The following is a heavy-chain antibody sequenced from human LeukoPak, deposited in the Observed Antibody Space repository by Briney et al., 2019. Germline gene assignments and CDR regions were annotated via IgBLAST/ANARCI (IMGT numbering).Heavy chain of an antibody. Sequence: SGTLSLTCTVSGGSISDYYWTWIRQSPGKGLEWIGYIYTGGTTNYNPSLKSRVTISVDTSKSQFSLRLTSVTAADTAVYYCANKYCTRTSCYYDYWGQGTLVTVSS. CDR2: IYTGGTT. J-gene: IGHJ4*02. CDR3: ANKYCTRTSCYYDY. D-gene: IGHD2-2*01. CDR1: GGSISDYY. V-gene: IGHV4-4*09.